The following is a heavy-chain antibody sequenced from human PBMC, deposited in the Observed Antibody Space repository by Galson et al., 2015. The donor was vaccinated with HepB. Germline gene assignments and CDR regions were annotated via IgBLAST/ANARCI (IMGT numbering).Heavy chain of an antibody. CDR3: VKDRGSSGYFHGPFDM. CDR1: GFTFGRSA. Sequence: SLRLSCAASGFTFGRSAMHWVRQAPGKGLEYVSAIIYNEDKTYYGDSVKNRFTISRDNSNNTLYLQMTSLRVDDTAVYYCVKDRGSSGYFHGPFDMWDQGTMVTVSS. J-gene: IGHJ3*02. V-gene: IGHV3-64D*06. D-gene: IGHD3-22*01. CDR2: IIYNEDKT.